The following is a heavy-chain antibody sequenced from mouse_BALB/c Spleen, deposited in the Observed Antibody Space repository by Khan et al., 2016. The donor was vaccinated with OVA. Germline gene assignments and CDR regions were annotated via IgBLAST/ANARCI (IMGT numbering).Heavy chain of an antibody. V-gene: IGHV3-2*02. CDR3: ASMSLYYYGSNFEGYYFDE. J-gene: IGHJ2*01. D-gene: IGHD1-1*01. Sequence: VQLKESGPGLVKPSQSLSLTCTVTGYSITSDYAWNWIRQFPGNKLEWMGYISYSGDTAYNPSLKSRISITRDTSKNQFFLQLNSVTTEDTATDYGASMSLYYYGSNFEGYYFDEWGQGTTLTVSS. CDR1: GYSITSDYA. CDR2: ISYSGDT.